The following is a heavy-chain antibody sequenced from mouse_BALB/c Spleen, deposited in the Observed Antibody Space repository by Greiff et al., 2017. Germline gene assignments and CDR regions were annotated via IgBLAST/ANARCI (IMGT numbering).Heavy chain of an antibody. Sequence: EVQRVESGGGLVKPGGSLKLSCAASGFTFSSYTMSWVRQTPEKRLEWVATISSGGSYTYYPDSVKGRFTISRDNAKNTLYLQMSSLKSEDTAMYYCTREGAYWGQGTLVTVSA. CDR3: TREGAY. CDR1: GFTFSSYT. CDR2: ISSGGSYT. V-gene: IGHV5-6-4*01. J-gene: IGHJ3*01.